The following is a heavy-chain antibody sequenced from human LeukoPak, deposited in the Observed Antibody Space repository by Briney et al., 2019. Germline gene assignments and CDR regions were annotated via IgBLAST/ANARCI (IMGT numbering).Heavy chain of an antibody. Sequence: ASVKVSCEASGGTFSSYAISWVRQAPGQGLEWMGGIIPIFGTANYAQKFQGRVTITADESTSTAYMELSSLRSEDTAVYYCARVASGMGFDPWGQGTLVTVSS. V-gene: IGHV1-69*01. CDR3: ARVASGMGFDP. J-gene: IGHJ5*02. D-gene: IGHD2-15*01. CDR1: GGTFSSYA. CDR2: IIPIFGTA.